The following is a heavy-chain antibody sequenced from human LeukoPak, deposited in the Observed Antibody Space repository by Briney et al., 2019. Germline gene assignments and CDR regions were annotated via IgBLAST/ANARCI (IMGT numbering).Heavy chain of an antibody. J-gene: IGHJ4*02. Sequence: SETLSLTCSVSGGSISGYYWSWIRQPPGKGLEWIGYIHYSGSSNYNPSLKSRVTISVDTSKNQLSLKLSSVTAADTAVYYCARRYNPGWRSDYWGQGTLVTVSS. D-gene: IGHD1-14*01. CDR1: GGSISGYY. CDR2: IHYSGSS. CDR3: ARRYNPGWRSDY. V-gene: IGHV4-59*08.